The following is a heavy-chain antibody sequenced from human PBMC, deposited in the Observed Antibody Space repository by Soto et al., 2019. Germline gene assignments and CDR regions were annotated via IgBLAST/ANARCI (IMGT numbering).Heavy chain of an antibody. CDR2: ISGYNDNT. J-gene: IGHJ4*02. Sequence: QVQLVQSGAEVKMPGVSVKVSCKASVDTFTTYGISWVRQAPGQGLEWMGWISGYNDNTKYAQKFQGRVIMTADTSTSTAYLELRTLTSDDTAVYYCAREYCTSTSCYGVDYWGQGTLVTVSS. D-gene: IGHD2-2*01. V-gene: IGHV1-18*01. CDR1: VDTFTTYG. CDR3: AREYCTSTSCYGVDY.